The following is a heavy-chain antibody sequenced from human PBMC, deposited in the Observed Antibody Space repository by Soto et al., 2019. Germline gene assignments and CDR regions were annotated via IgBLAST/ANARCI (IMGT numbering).Heavy chain of an antibody. J-gene: IGHJ4*02. CDR3: ARNRHPYYDFWSGYYTHFDY. CDR2: TYYGSKWYN. CDR1: GHGVSSNSAA. D-gene: IGHD3-3*01. Sequence: QTLSLTCAISGHGVSSNSAAWYWIRQSQSRGLEWLGRTYYGSKWYNDYAVSVKSRITINPDTSKNQFSMQLNSVTLEDTAVYYCARNRHPYYDFWSGYYTHFDYWGQGTLDIVSS. V-gene: IGHV6-1*01.